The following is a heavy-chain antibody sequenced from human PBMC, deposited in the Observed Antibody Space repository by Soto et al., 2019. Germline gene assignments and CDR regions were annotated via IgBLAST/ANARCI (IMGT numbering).Heavy chain of an antibody. CDR2: IASHNGST. CDR3: WRNDGDDSTNF. J-gene: IGHJ4*02. CDR1: GYTFTSYG. V-gene: IGHV1-18*04. D-gene: IGHD3-22*01. Sequence: ASVKVSCKASGYTFTSYGLNWVRRAPGQGLEWMGRIASHNGSTVSAQSFQGRLTLTRDTFTNTAYLELGALTSDDTGLYFCWRNDGDDSTNFWGQGTLVTVSS.